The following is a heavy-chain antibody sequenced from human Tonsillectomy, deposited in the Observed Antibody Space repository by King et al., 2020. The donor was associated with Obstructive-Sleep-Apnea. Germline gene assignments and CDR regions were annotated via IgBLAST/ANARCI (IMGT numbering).Heavy chain of an antibody. CDR3: AKVGGEDTGDYSVDYYYGMDV. V-gene: IGHV3-23*04. Sequence: EVQLVESGGGLVQPGGSLRLSCAPSGFTFTNYAMSWVRQAPGKGLEWVSAITGSGGIKYYADSVKGRFTISRDNSRNTLYMQMDSLRAEDTAVYYCAKVGGEDTGDYSVDYYYGMDVWGQGTTVTVSS. CDR1: GFTFTNYA. D-gene: IGHD4-17*01. J-gene: IGHJ6*02. CDR2: ITGSGGIK.